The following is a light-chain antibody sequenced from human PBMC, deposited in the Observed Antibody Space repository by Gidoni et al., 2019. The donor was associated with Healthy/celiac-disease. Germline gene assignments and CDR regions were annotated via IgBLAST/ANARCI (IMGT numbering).Light chain of an antibody. V-gene: IGKV1-39*01. J-gene: IGKJ1*01. Sequence: DIQMTQSSSSLSASVGDRVTITCLASQSISSYLKWYQQKPGKAPKLLIYAASSLQSGVPSKVSGSGSGTDFTLTISSLQPEDFATYYCQQSYSTWWAFGQGTKVEIK. CDR1: QSISSY. CDR2: AAS. CDR3: QQSYSTWWA.